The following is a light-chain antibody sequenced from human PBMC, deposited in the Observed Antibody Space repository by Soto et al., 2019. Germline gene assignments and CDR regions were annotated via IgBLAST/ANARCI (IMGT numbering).Light chain of an antibody. CDR1: QNVSGSY. CDR3: QHYGTSPYT. V-gene: IGKV3-20*01. Sequence: EIVLTQSPGTLFLSPGERATLSCRASQNVSGSYLAWYQQKPGQAPRLLIYGASSRATGIPDRFSGSGSGTDLTLTISRLEPEDFAVYYCQHYGTSPYTFGQGTKLEIK. CDR2: GAS. J-gene: IGKJ2*01.